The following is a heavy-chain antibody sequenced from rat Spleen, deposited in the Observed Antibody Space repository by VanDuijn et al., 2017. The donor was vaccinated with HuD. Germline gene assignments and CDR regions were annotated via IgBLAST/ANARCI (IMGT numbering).Heavy chain of an antibody. D-gene: IGHD1-11*01. V-gene: IGHV5-29*01. CDR3: ARDYGGYDYFDY. CDR1: GFTFSNYD. CDR2: ISHDGDST. J-gene: IGHJ2*01. Sequence: EVQLVESGGGLMQPGRSLKLSCAASGFTFSNYDMAWVRQAPTKGLEWVATISHDGDSTYYRDSVKGRFTISRDNAKSTLYLQMDSLRSEDTATYYCARDYGGYDYFDYWGQGVMVTVSS.